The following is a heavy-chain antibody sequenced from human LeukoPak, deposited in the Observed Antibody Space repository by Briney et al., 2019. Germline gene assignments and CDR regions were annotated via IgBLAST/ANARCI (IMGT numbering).Heavy chain of an antibody. CDR2: IWYDGSNK. D-gene: IGHD3-3*01. Sequence: GGSLRLSCAASGFTFSSYGMHWVRQAPGKGLEWVAVIWYDGSNKYYADSVKGRFTISRDNSKNTLYLQMNSLRAEDTAVYYCARSGTYYDFWSGSEAARFDYWGQGTLVTVSS. CDR3: ARSGTYYDFWSGSEAARFDY. V-gene: IGHV3-33*01. J-gene: IGHJ4*02. CDR1: GFTFSSYG.